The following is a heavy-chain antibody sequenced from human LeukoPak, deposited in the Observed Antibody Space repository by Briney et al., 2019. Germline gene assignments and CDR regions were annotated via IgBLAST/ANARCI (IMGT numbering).Heavy chain of an antibody. CDR2: MNPNSGNT. CDR3: ARLMPGSSSPDEC. J-gene: IGHJ4*02. D-gene: IGHD6-6*01. CDR1: GYTFTSYD. V-gene: IGHV1-8*02. Sequence: GASVKVSCKASGYTFTSYDINWVRQATGQGLEWMGWMNPNSGNTSYAQKFQGRVTMTRDMSTSTVYMELSSLRSEDTAVYYCARLMPGSSSPDECWGQGTLVTVSS.